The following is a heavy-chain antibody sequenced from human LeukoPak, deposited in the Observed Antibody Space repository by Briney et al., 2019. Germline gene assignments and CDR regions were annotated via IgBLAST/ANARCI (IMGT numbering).Heavy chain of an antibody. V-gene: IGHV3-23*01. Sequence: GGSLRLSCAASGFTFSNYAITWVRQAPGKGLEWISGISGSSGSTYYADSVKGRFTISRDNSKNTLYLQMNSLRAEDTAVYYCARDLGVVVVAALDYWGQGTLVTVSS. CDR2: ISGSSGST. CDR3: ARDLGVVVVAALDY. J-gene: IGHJ4*02. CDR1: GFTFSNYA. D-gene: IGHD2-15*01.